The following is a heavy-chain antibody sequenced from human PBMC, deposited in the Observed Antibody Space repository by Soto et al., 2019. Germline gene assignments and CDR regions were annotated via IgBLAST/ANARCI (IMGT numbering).Heavy chain of an antibody. CDR2: IYYSGST. J-gene: IGHJ4*02. CDR3: ARETSMATIDPYFDY. Sequence: SETLSLTCTVSGGSISSYYWSWIRQPPGKGLEWIGYIYYSGSTNYNPSLKSRVTISVDTSKNQFSLKLISVTAADTAVYYCARETSMATIDPYFDYWGQGTLVTVSS. CDR1: GGSISSYY. D-gene: IGHD5-12*01. V-gene: IGHV4-59*01.